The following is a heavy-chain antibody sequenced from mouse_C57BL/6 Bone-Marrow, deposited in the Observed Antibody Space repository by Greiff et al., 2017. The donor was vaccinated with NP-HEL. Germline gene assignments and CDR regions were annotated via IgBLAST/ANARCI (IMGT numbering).Heavy chain of an antibody. CDR2: INPSSGYT. CDR1: GYTFTSYW. D-gene: IGHD4-1*01. Sequence: QVQLKQSGAELAKPGASVKLSCTASGYTFTSYWMHWVKQRPGQGLEWIGYINPSSGYTKYTQKFKDKATLTADKSSSTAYMQLSSLTYEDSAVYYCARTITGPWFAYWGQGTLVTVSA. V-gene: IGHV1-7*01. CDR3: ARTITGPWFAY. J-gene: IGHJ3*01.